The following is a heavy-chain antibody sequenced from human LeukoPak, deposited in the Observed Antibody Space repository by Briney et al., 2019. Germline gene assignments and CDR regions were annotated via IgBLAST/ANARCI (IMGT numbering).Heavy chain of an antibody. D-gene: IGHD3-10*01. CDR2: INPNSGGT. Sequence: ASVKVSCKASGYTFTGYYMHWVRQAPGQGLEWMGWINPNSGGTTYAQKFQGRVTMTRDTSISTAYMELSRRRSDDTAVYYCARTAKYYYGSETYYFFDYWGQGTLVTVSS. CDR3: ARTAKYYYGSETYYFFDY. V-gene: IGHV1-2*02. CDR1: GYTFTGYY. J-gene: IGHJ4*02.